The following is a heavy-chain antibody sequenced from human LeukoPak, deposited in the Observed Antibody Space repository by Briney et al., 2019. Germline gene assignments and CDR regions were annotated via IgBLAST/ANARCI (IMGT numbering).Heavy chain of an antibody. CDR3: AVRIAVAGTDFDY. Sequence: SETLSLTCTVSGGSISSGGYSWSWIRQPAGKGLEWIGRIYTSGSTNYNPSLKSRVTMSVDTSKNQFSLKLSSVTAADTAVYYCAVRIAVAGTDFDYWGQGTLVTVSS. J-gene: IGHJ4*02. CDR1: GGSISSGGYS. V-gene: IGHV4-61*02. D-gene: IGHD6-19*01. CDR2: IYTSGST.